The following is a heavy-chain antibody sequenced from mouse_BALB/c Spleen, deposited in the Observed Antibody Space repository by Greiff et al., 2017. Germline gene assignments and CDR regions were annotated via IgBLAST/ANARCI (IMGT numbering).Heavy chain of an antibody. CDR1: GFTFSSYG. Sequence: EVQLVESGGDLVKPGGSLKLSCAASGFTFSSYGMSWVRQTPDKRLEWVATISSGGSYTYYPDSVKGRFTISRDNAKNTLYLRMSSLKSEDTAMYYCARNWDGYYAMDYWGQGTSVTVSS. D-gene: IGHD4-1*01. CDR3: ARNWDGYYAMDY. CDR2: ISSGGSYT. J-gene: IGHJ4*01. V-gene: IGHV5-6*01.